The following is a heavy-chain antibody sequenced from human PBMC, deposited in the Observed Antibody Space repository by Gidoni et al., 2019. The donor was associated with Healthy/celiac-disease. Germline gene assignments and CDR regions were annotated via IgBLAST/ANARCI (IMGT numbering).Heavy chain of an antibody. D-gene: IGHD2-15*01. Sequence: PGGSLRLSCAASGFTFSSYAMSWVRQAPGKGLEWVSAISGSGGSTYYADSVKGRFTISRDNSKNTLYLQMNSLRAEDTAVYYCAKDSRYCSGGSCYSVDHYYFDYWGQGTLVTVSS. J-gene: IGHJ4*02. V-gene: IGHV3-23*01. CDR1: GFTFSSYA. CDR2: ISGSGGST. CDR3: AKDSRYCSGGSCYSVDHYYFDY.